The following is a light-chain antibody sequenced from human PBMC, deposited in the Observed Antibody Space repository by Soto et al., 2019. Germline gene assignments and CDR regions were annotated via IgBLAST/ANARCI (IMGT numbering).Light chain of an antibody. CDR1: QSISTW. V-gene: IGKV1-5*01. CDR3: QQYNTYSPWA. J-gene: IGKJ1*01. Sequence: DIQVTQSPSTLSASVGDRVTFTCRASQSISTWLAWYQQKPGKGPKLLIYEASNLESGVPSRFSGSGSGTEFTLTISSLQPDDFATYYCQQYNTYSPWAFGRGTKVEIK. CDR2: EAS.